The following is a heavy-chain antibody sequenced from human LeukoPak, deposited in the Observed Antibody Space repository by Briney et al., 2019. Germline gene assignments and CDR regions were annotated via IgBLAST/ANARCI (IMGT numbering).Heavy chain of an antibody. D-gene: IGHD3-9*01. J-gene: IGHJ4*02. CDR2: ISYDGTK. CDR3: AKDLTGYSALADY. V-gene: IGHV3-30*18. Sequence: PGRSLRLSCAASGFTFSNYGMHWVRQAPGKGLEWVAVISYDGTKYYADYVKGRFTISRDNSKNTLYLQMNRLRAEDTAVYYCAKDLTGYSALADYWGQGTLVTVSS. CDR1: GFTFSNYG.